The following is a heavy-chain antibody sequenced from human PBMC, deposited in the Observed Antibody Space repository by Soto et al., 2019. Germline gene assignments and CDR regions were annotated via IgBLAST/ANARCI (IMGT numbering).Heavy chain of an antibody. V-gene: IGHV3-21*01. Sequence: GGSLRLSCAASGFTFSSYSMNWVRQAPGKGLEWVSSISSSSSYIYYADSVKGRFTISRDNAKNSPYLQMNSLRAEDTAVYYCARVGGQLVPGFDYWGQGTLVTVSS. CDR1: GFTFSSYS. CDR3: ARVGGQLVPGFDY. D-gene: IGHD6-6*01. CDR2: ISSSSSYI. J-gene: IGHJ4*02.